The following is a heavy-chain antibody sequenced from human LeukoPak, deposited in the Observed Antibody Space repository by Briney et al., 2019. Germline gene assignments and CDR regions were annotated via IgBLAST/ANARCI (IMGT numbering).Heavy chain of an antibody. CDR3: AKVAPLTYCSSTGCPSEWFDP. CDR2: ISGSGGST. V-gene: IGHV3-23*01. D-gene: IGHD2-2*01. Sequence: GGSLRLSCAASGFTFSSYAMSWVRQAPGKGLEWVSAISGSGGSTYYADSVKGRFTISRDNSKNTLYLQMNSLRAEDTAVYYCAKVAPLTYCSSTGCPSEWFDPWGQGTLVTVSS. J-gene: IGHJ5*02. CDR1: GFTFSSYA.